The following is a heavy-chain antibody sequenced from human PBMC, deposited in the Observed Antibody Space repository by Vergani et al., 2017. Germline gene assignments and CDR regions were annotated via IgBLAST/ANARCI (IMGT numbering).Heavy chain of an antibody. CDR2: INPSGGST. CDR3: ARDRGGHSGWYSGAGDAFDI. Sequence: QVQLVQSGADVKKPGASVKVSCKASGYTFTNYYIHWVRQAPGQGLEWMGIINPSGGSTTYAQKFQGRLTMTRDTSTSTVYMELSSLRSEDTAVYYCARDRGGHSGWYSGAGDAFDIWGQGTMVTVSS. V-gene: IGHV1-46*03. CDR1: GYTFTNYY. D-gene: IGHD6-19*01. J-gene: IGHJ3*02.